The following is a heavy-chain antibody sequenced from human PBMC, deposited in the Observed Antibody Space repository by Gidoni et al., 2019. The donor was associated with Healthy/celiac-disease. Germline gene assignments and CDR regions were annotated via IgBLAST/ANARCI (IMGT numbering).Heavy chain of an antibody. CDR3: ARDGDGQWRVFDY. D-gene: IGHD6-19*01. J-gene: IGHJ4*02. V-gene: IGHV4-4*02. Sequence: QVQLQESGPGLVKPSGTLSLPCSVSGGSISSSNWWSWVRQPPGKGLEWIGEIDHSGSTNYNPSLKSRVTISVDKPKNQFSLKLSSVTAADTAAYYCARDGDGQWRVFDYWGQGTLVTVSS. CDR1: GGSISSSNW. CDR2: IDHSGST.